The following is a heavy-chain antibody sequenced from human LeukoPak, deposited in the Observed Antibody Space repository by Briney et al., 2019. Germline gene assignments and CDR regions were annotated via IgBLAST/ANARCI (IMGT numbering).Heavy chain of an antibody. CDR2: IYPGDSDT. D-gene: IGHD3-22*01. J-gene: IGHJ4*02. V-gene: IGHV5-51*01. CDR3: ARTDSSATGGFDF. Sequence: GESLKISCKGSGYTFTSYWIGWVRQMPGKGLEWMGIIYPGDSDTRYSPSFQGQVTISADKSISTAYLQWSSLKASDTAMYYCARTDSSATGGFDFWGQGTLVTVSS. CDR1: GYTFTSYW.